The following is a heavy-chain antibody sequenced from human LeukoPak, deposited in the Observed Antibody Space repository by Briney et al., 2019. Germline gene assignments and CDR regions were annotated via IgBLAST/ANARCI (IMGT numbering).Heavy chain of an antibody. J-gene: IGHJ6*03. CDR2: IYYSGST. V-gene: IGHV4-59*01. Sequence: SETLSLTCTVSGGSISSYYWSWIRQPPGKGLEWIGYIYYSGSTNYNPSLKSRVTISVDTSKNQFSLKLSSVTAADTAVYYCARASMVRGYYYYYMDVWGKGTTVTVSS. D-gene: IGHD3-10*01. CDR1: GGSISSYY. CDR3: ARASMVRGYYYYYMDV.